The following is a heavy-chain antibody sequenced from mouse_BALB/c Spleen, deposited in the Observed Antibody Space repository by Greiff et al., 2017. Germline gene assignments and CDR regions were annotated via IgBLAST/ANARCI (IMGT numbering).Heavy chain of an antibody. CDR2: ISYSGST. CDR1: GDSITSGY. J-gene: IGHJ4*01. V-gene: IGHV3-8*02. Sequence: EVHLVESGPSLVKPSQTLSLTCSVTGDSITSGYWNWIRKFPGNKLEYMGYISYSGSTYYNPSLKSRISITRDTSKNQYYLQLNSVTTEDTATYYCARTNGNSPYAMDYWGQGTSVTVSS. CDR3: ARTNGNSPYAMDY. D-gene: IGHD2-1*01.